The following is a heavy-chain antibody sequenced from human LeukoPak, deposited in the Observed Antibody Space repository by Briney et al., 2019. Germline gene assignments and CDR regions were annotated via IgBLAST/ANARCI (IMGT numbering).Heavy chain of an antibody. J-gene: IGHJ4*02. V-gene: IGHV3-21*01. CDR1: GFTFSSYS. CDR3: AREYCSGGSCYPDY. D-gene: IGHD2-15*01. CDR2: ISSSSSYI. Sequence: PGGSLRLSCAASGFTFSSYSMSWVRQAPGKGLEWGSSISSSSSYIYYADSVKGRFTISRDNAKNSLYLQMNSLRAEDTAVYYCAREYCSGGSCYPDYWGQGTLVTVSS.